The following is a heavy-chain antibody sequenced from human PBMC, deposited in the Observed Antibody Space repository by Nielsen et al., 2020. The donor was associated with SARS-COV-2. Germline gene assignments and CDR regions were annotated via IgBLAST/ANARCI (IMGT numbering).Heavy chain of an antibody. D-gene: IGHD1-1*01. CDR2: IYPGDSDT. CDR1: GYSFTSHW. CDR3: ARYDDWFDP. Sequence: GESLKISCKGSGYSFTSHWIGRVRQMPGKGLEWMGIIYPGDSDTRYSPSFQGQVTMSVDTSTDTAYLEWRSLKASDTATYYCARYDDWFDPWGQGTLVTVTS. J-gene: IGHJ5*02. V-gene: IGHV5-51*01.